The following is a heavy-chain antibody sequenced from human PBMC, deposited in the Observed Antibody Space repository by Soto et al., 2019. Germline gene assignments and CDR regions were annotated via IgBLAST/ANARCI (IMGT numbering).Heavy chain of an antibody. V-gene: IGHV4-30-4*01. J-gene: IGHJ6*02. CDR2: IYYSGST. Sequence: SETLSLTCTVSGGSISSGDYYWSWIRQPPGKGLEWIGYIYYSGSTYYNPSLKSRVTISVDTSKNQFSLKLSSVTAADTAVYYCAREGPRHYYYYGMDVWGQGTTVTVSS. CDR1: GGSISSGDYY. CDR3: AREGPRHYYYYGMDV.